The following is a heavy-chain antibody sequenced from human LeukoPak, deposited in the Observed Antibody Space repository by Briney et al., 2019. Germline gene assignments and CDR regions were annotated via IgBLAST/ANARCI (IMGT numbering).Heavy chain of an antibody. CDR1: GGSISSYY. V-gene: IGHV4-59*01. J-gene: IGHJ6*02. CDR2: IYYSGST. D-gene: IGHD3-10*01. Sequence: PSETLSLTCTVSGGSISSYYWSWIRQPPGKGPEWIGYIYYSGSTNYNPSLKSRVTISVDTSKNQFSLKLSSVTAADTAVYYCARDRISYGSGSYPKPHYYYGMDVWGQGTTVTVSS. CDR3: ARDRISYGSGSYPKPHYYYGMDV.